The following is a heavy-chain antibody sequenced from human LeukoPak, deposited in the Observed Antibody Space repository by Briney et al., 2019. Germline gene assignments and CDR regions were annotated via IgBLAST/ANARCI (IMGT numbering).Heavy chain of an antibody. CDR2: ISGSGGST. CDR1: GFTFSSYA. CDR3: ARDRDYPRDQFDY. D-gene: IGHD4-17*01. V-gene: IGHV3-23*01. J-gene: IGHJ4*02. Sequence: GGSLRLSCAASGFTFSSYAMSWVRQAPGKGLEWVSAISGSGGSTYYADSVKGRFTISRDNSKNTVSLQMQSLRAEDTAVYFCARDRDYPRDQFDYWGQGTLVTVSS.